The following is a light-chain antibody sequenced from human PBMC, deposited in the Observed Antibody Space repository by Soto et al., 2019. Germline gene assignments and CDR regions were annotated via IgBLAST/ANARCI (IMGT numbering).Light chain of an antibody. Sequence: EILMTQSPATLSVSPGDSATLSCRASRSVDTDLAWYQQKPGQAPRLLVFATSARATGVPDRFRGSRSGTDFSLTISSLQPEDSATYYCHQYYNSPPWTFGQGTKVEI. J-gene: IGKJ1*01. V-gene: IGKV3-15*01. CDR3: HQYYNSPPWT. CDR1: RSVDTD. CDR2: ATS.